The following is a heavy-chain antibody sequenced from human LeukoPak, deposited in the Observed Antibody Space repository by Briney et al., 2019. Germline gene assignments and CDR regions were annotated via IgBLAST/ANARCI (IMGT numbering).Heavy chain of an antibody. CDR2: ISGSGGST. V-gene: IGHV3-23*01. J-gene: IGHJ6*02. CDR1: GFTFSSYA. D-gene: IGHD1-26*01. CDR3: TTGLGATYYYGMDV. Sequence: GGSLRLSCAASGFTFSSYAMSWVRQAPGKGLEWVSAISGSGGSTYYADSVKGRFTISRDNSKNTLYLQMNSLKTEDTAVYYCTTGLGATYYYGMDVWGQGTTVTVSS.